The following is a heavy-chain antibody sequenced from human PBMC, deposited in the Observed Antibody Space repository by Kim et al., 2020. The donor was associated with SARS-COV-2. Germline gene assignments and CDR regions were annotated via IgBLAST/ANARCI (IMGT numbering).Heavy chain of an antibody. CDR2: MNPNSGNT. D-gene: IGHD3-9*01. CDR1: GYTFTSYD. Sequence: ASVKVSCKASGYTFTSYDINWVRQATGQGLEWMGWMNPNSGNTGYAQKFQGRVTMTRNTSISTAYMELSSLRSEDTAVYYCARGLGGGAFDWLLGTPYYYGMDVWGQGTTVTVSS. V-gene: IGHV1-8*01. CDR3: ARGLGGGAFDWLLGTPYYYGMDV. J-gene: IGHJ6*02.